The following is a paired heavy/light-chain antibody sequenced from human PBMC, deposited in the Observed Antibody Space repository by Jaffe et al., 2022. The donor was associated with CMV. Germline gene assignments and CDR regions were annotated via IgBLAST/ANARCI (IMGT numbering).Heavy chain of an antibody. J-gene: IGHJ2*01. CDR1: GYTFTSYD. Sequence: QVQLVQSGAEVKKPGASVKVSCKASGYTFTSYDINWVRQATGQGLEWMGWMNPNSGNTGYAQKFQGRVTMTRNTSISTAYMELSSLRSEDTAVYYCARGKLQYCSSTSCGGQGVYWYFDLWGRGTLVTVSS. V-gene: IGHV1-8*01. CDR3: ARGKLQYCSSTSCGGQGVYWYFDL. CDR2: MNPNSGNT. D-gene: IGHD2-2*01.
Light chain of an antibody. CDR3: AAWDDSLNGPVV. Sequence: QSVLTQPPSASGTPGQRVTISCSGSSSNIGSNTVNWYQQLPGTAPKLLIYSNNQRPSGVPDRFSGSKSGTSASLAISGLQSEDEADYYCAAWDDSLNGPVVFGGGTKLTVL. CDR2: SNN. CDR1: SSNIGSNT. V-gene: IGLV1-44*01. J-gene: IGLJ2*01.